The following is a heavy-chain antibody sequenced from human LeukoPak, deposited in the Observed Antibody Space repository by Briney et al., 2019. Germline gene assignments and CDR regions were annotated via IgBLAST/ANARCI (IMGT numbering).Heavy chain of an antibody. Sequence: SETLSLTCTVSGGSISSGGYYWSWIRQHPGKGLEWIGYIYYSGSTYYNPSLKSRVTISVDTSKNQFSLKLSSVTAADTAVYYCARGASKYSSGWVMDYWGQGTLVTVSS. D-gene: IGHD6-19*01. CDR2: IYYSGST. V-gene: IGHV4-31*03. CDR1: GGSISSGGYY. J-gene: IGHJ4*02. CDR3: ARGASKYSSGWVMDY.